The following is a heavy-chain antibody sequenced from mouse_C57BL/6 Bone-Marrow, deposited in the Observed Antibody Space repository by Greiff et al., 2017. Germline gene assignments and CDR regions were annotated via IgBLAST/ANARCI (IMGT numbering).Heavy chain of an antibody. CDR1: GYTFPSYW. D-gene: IGHD2-4*01. J-gene: IGHJ2*01. V-gene: IGHV1-53*01. CDR3: ARSDYDYDAIGY. CDR2: INPSNGGT. Sequence: QVQLQQPGTELVKPGASVKLSCKASGYTFPSYWMHWVKPRPGQGLEWVGNINPSNGGTNYNEKFQSKATLTLDKSSRTSYMQLSSLTSEESAGYYCARSDYDYDAIGYWGQGTTLTVSP.